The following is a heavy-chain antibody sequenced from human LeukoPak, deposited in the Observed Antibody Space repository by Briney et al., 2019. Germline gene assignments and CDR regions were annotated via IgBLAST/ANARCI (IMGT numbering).Heavy chain of an antibody. CDR2: TSYDGRNK. D-gene: IGHD2-15*01. Sequence: GGSLRLSCAASGFTFSSYAMHWVRQAPGKGLEWVAVTSYDGRNKYYAESVKGRITISRDNSKNTLYLQMNSLRAEDTAVYYCARTGSGHFDYWGQGTLVTVSS. CDR3: ARTGSGHFDY. CDR1: GFTFSSYA. J-gene: IGHJ4*02. V-gene: IGHV3-30*03.